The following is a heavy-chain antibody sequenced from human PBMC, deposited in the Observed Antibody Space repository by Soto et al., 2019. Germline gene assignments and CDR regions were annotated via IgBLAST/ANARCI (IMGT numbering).Heavy chain of an antibody. CDR3: ARQLGVAAVALYFDY. CDR2: IYYSGST. J-gene: IGHJ4*02. CDR1: GGSISSSSYY. Sequence: QLQLQESGPGLVKPSETLSLTCTVSGGSISSSSYYWGWIRQPPGKGLEWIGSIYYSGSTYYNPSLKSRVTISVDTSKNQFSLKLSSVTAADTAVYYCARQLGVAAVALYFDYWGQGTLVTVSS. D-gene: IGHD6-19*01. V-gene: IGHV4-39*01.